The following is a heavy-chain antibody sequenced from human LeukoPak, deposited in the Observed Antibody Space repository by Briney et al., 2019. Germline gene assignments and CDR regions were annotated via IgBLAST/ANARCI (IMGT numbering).Heavy chain of an antibody. V-gene: IGHV4-34*01. CDR1: GGSFSGYY. CDR2: INHSGST. J-gene: IGHJ6*03. CDR3: ARVYGDYYYYYMDV. D-gene: IGHD4-17*01. Sequence: LSXXCAVYGGSFSGYYWSWIRQPPGKGLEWIGEINHSGSTNYNPSLKSRVTISVDTSKNQCSLKLSSVTAADTAVYYCARVYGDYYYYYMDVWGKGTTVTVSS.